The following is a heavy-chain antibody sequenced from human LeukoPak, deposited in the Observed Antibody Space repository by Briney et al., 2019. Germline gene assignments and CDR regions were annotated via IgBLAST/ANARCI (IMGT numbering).Heavy chain of an antibody. CDR2: ITGSGGST. CDR1: GITFSLYA. CDR3: AKGGGSSWYYFDY. Sequence: PGGALRLSCAASGITFSLYAMSWVRQASGKGPEWVSTITGSGGSTYYADSVRGRFTISRDNSKNTLYLQMISLRAEDTAVYYCAKGGGSSWYYFDYWGQGTLVTVSS. D-gene: IGHD6-13*01. V-gene: IGHV3-23*01. J-gene: IGHJ4*02.